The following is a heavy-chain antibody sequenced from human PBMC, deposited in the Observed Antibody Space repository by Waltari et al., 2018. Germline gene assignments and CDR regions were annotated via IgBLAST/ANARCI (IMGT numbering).Heavy chain of an antibody. CDR1: GYTFTGYY. D-gene: IGHD4-17*01. V-gene: IGHV1-2*02. Sequence: QVQLVQSGAEVKKPGASVKVSCKASGYTFTGYYMHWVRQAPGQGLEWLGWINPNSGGTNYAQKFQGRVTMTRDTSISTAYMELSRLRSDDTAVYYCARAETTVTRQGGNDIWGQGTMVTVSS. CDR3: ARAETTVTRQGGNDI. J-gene: IGHJ3*02. CDR2: INPNSGGT.